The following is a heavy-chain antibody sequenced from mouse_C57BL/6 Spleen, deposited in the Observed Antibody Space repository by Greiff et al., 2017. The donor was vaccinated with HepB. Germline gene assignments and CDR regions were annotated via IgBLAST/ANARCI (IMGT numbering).Heavy chain of an antibody. V-gene: IGHV14-1*01. Sequence: EVQLQQSGAELVRPGASVKLSCTASGFNIKDYYMHWVKQRPEQGLEWIGRIDPEDGDTEYAPKFQGKATMTADTSSNTAYLQLSSLTSDDTAVYYCTRDSNYVTYYYAMDYWGQGTSVTVSS. CDR2: IDPEDGDT. CDR1: GFNIKDYY. J-gene: IGHJ4*01. CDR3: TRDSNYVTYYYAMDY. D-gene: IGHD2-5*01.